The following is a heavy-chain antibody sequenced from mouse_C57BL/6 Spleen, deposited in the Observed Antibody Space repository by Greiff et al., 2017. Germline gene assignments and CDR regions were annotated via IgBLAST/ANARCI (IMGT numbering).Heavy chain of an antibody. D-gene: IGHD1-1*01. CDR1: GYTFTSYW. V-gene: IGHV1-64*01. Sequence: VQLQQPGAELVKPGASVKLSCKASGYTFTSYWMHWVKQRPGQGLEWIGMIHPNSGSTNYTEKFKSKATLTVDKSSSTAYMQLSCLTSEDSAVYYCARKDGSSYVSAMDYWGQGTSGTVSS. CDR2: IHPNSGST. J-gene: IGHJ4*01. CDR3: ARKDGSSYVSAMDY.